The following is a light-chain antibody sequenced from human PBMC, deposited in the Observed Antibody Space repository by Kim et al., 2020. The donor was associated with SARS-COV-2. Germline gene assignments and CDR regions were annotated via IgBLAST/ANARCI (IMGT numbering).Light chain of an antibody. V-gene: IGLV2-14*03. CDR3: SSYTRSSTVV. J-gene: IGLJ2*01. CDR1: SSDVGGYNY. Sequence: GQSITISCTGTSSDVGGYNYVSWYQQHPGKAPKLMIYDVSNLPSGVSNRFSGSKSGNTASLTISGLQAEDEADYYCSSYTRSSTVVFGGGTKLTVL. CDR2: DVS.